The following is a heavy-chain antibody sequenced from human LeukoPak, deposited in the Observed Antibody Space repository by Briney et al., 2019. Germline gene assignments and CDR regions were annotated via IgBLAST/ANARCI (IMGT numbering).Heavy chain of an antibody. V-gene: IGHV1-18*01. Sequence: APVKVSCKASGYAFSSYGISWVRQAPGQGLVWMGWISADNGNTNYALKGRVTMTTDTSTSKDYMELRSLRSDDTAVYYCARDGGSSWSYTFDYWGQGTQVTVS. CDR3: ARDGGSSWSYTFDY. CDR1: GYAFSSYG. CDR2: ISADNGNT. J-gene: IGHJ4*02. D-gene: IGHD6-13*01.